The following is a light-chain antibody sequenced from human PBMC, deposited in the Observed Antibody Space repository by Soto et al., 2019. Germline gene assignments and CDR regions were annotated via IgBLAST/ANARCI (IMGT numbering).Light chain of an antibody. CDR2: DAS. CDR1: QSVNNY. V-gene: IGKV3-11*01. Sequence: EIVLTQSPATLSLSPGERATLSCRASQSVNNYLVWYQQKPGQAPRALIYDASNRATGIPARFSGSGSRTDFTLAISGLEPEDFAVYYCQQRMNAPWTFGKGTKVEI. J-gene: IGKJ1*01. CDR3: QQRMNAPWT.